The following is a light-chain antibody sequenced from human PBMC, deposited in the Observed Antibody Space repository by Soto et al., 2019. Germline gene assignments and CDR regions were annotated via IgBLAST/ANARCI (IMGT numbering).Light chain of an antibody. CDR1: QSISSG. CDR3: QHYNSYSEA. Sequence: DIQTTQSPSTLSASVGDRVTIPCRASQSISSGLGWYQQKPGKAPKLLIYKASTLKSGVPSRFSGSGSGTEFTLTISSLQPDDFATYYCQHYNSYSEAFGQGTKVDIK. J-gene: IGKJ1*01. CDR2: KAS. V-gene: IGKV1-5*03.